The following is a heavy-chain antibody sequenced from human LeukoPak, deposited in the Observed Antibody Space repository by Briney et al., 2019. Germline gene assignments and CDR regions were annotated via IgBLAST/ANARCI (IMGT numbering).Heavy chain of an antibody. CDR2: IKRKSDGGTT. D-gene: IGHD3-16*01. V-gene: IGHV3-15*01. CDR3: TTYRGGGLDY. J-gene: IGHJ4*02. CDR1: GFTFSNAW. Sequence: GGSLRLSCAASGFTFSNAWMNWVRQAPGKGLEWVGRIKRKSDGGTTDYAAPVKGRFTISRDDSKNTLYLQMNSLKTEDTAVYYCTTYRGGGLDYWGQGTLVTVSS.